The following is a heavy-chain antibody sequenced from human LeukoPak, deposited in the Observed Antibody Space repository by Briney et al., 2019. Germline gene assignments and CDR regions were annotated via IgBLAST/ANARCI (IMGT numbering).Heavy chain of an antibody. Sequence: GGSLRLSCAASGFTFSNYAMSWVRQAPGKGLEWVSAISGSGGSTYYADSVKGRFTISRDNSKNTLYLQMNSLRADDTAVYYCAREYSSGWYVRRGFDYWGQGTLVTVSS. J-gene: IGHJ4*02. CDR3: AREYSSGWYVRRGFDY. V-gene: IGHV3-23*01. CDR1: GFTFSNYA. D-gene: IGHD6-19*01. CDR2: ISGSGGST.